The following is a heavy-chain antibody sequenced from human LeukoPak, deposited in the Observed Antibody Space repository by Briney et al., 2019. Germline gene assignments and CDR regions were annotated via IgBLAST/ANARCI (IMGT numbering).Heavy chain of an antibody. D-gene: IGHD1-14*01. Sequence: GGSLRLSCAASGFTFSNYWMHWVRQAPGKGLVWVSRIYTDGSSTNYADSVKGRFTISRDNAKNTLYLQMNSLRAEDTAVYYCAGGASNRFDYWGQGTLVTVSS. J-gene: IGHJ4*02. CDR3: AGGASNRFDY. CDR1: GFTFSNYW. CDR2: IYTDGSST. V-gene: IGHV3-74*01.